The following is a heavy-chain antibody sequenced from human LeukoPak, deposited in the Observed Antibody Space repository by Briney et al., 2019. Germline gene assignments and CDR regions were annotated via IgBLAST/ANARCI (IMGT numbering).Heavy chain of an antibody. V-gene: IGHV4-34*01. J-gene: IGHJ4*02. Sequence: SETPSLTCAVYGGSFSGYYWSWIRQPPGKGLEWIWEINHSGSTNYNPSLKSRVTISVDTSKNQFSLKLSSVTAADTAVYYCARQRLYHYDSSGYYPHFDYWGQGTLVTVSS. CDR1: GGSFSGYY. CDR2: INHSGST. CDR3: ARQRLYHYDSSGYYPHFDY. D-gene: IGHD3-22*01.